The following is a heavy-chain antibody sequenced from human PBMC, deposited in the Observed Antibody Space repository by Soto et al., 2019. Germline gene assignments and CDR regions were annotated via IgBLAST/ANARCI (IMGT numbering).Heavy chain of an antibody. CDR1: GGTFSSYA. Sequence: GASVKVSCKASGGTFSSYAISWVRQAPGQGLEWMGGIIPIFGTANYAQKFQGRVTITADESTSTAYMELSSLRSEDTAVYYCARDPPGDSSGWYYYYGMDVWGQGTTVTVSS. CDR2: IIPIFGTA. J-gene: IGHJ6*02. CDR3: ARDPPGDSSGWYYYYGMDV. D-gene: IGHD6-19*01. V-gene: IGHV1-69*13.